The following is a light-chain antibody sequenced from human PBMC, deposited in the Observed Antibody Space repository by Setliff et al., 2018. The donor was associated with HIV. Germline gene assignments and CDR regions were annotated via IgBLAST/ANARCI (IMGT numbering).Light chain of an antibody. CDR2: EVN. V-gene: IGLV2-23*02. CDR1: RSDIGTYDL. J-gene: IGLJ1*01. Sequence: QSALTQPASVSVSPGQSSTISCTGTRSDIGTYDLVSWYRQYPGKAPKLIMYEVNRRSAGVSDRLSGFKSGNTASLTISGLRAEDEATYYCCSYTSSTTYVFGTGTKVTVL. CDR3: CSYTSSTTYV.